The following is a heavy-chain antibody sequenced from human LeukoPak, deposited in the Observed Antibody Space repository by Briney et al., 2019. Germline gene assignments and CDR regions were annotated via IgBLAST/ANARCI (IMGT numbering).Heavy chain of an antibody. J-gene: IGHJ4*02. V-gene: IGHV1-18*01. Sequence: GASVKVSCKASGYTFTSYGISWVRQTPGQGLEWMGWISAYNGNTNYAQKLQGRVTMTTDTSTSTAYMELRSLRSDDTAVYYCARGGYYDSSGYYNYWGQGTLVTVSS. CDR2: ISAYNGNT. CDR1: GYTFTSYG. D-gene: IGHD3-22*01. CDR3: ARGGYYDSSGYYNY.